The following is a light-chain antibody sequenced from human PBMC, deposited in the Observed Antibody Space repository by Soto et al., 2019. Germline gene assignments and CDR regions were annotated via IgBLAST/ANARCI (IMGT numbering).Light chain of an antibody. J-gene: IGLJ1*01. CDR2: AVS. V-gene: IGLV2-14*01. CDR1: SSDVGLYDY. CDR3: SSYTSDSCYV. Sequence: QSALTQPASVSGSPGQSITISCTGTSSDVGLYDYVSWYQQHPGKAPQLMIYAVSNRPSGVSNRFSASKSGNKASLFISGLQAEDEADYYCSSYTSDSCYVFGSGNKVTV.